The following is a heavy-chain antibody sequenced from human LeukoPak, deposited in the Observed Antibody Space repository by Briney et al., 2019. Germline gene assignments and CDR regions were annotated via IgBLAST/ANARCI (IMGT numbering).Heavy chain of an antibody. Sequence: PSETLSLTCAVSGYSISSGYYWGWIRQPPGKGLEWIGSIYHSGSTYYNPSLKSRVTISVDTSKNQFSLKLSSVTAADTAVYYCARQDLVVPAAGYYMDVWGKGTTVTVSS. CDR3: ARQDLVVPAAGYYMDV. J-gene: IGHJ6*03. CDR1: GYSISSGYY. V-gene: IGHV4-38-2*01. D-gene: IGHD2-2*01. CDR2: IYHSGST.